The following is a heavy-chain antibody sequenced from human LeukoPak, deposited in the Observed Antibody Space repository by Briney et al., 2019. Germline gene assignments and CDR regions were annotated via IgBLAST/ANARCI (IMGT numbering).Heavy chain of an antibody. CDR1: GGTFSSYA. D-gene: IGHD5-18*01. CDR2: IIPIFGTA. V-gene: IGHV1-69*13. CDR3: AREDQYVSYSYGTGNQHWYFDL. Sequence: SVKVSCKASGGTFSSYAISWVRQAPGQWLEWMGGIIPIFGTANYAQKFQGRVTITADESTSTAYMELSSLRSEDTAVYYCAREDQYVSYSYGTGNQHWYFDLWGRGTLVTVSS. J-gene: IGHJ2*01.